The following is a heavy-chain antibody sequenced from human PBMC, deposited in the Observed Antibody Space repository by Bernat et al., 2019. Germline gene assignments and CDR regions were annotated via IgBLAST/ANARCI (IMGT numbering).Heavy chain of an antibody. CDR3: ASLSTPQYYYGSGGYLDY. CDR2: ISSSGSTI. V-gene: IGHV3-48*03. D-gene: IGHD3-10*01. CDR1: GFTFSSYE. Sequence: EVQLVESGGGLVQPGGSLRLSCAASGFTFSSYEMNWVRQAPGKGLEWVSYISSSGSTIYYADSVKGRFTISRDNAKNSLYLQMNSLRAEDTAVYYCASLSTPQYYYGSGGYLDYWGQGTLVTVSS. J-gene: IGHJ4*02.